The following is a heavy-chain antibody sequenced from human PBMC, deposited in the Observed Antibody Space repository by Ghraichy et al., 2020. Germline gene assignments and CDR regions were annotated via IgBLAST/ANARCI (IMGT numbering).Heavy chain of an antibody. J-gene: IGHJ2*01. CDR2: IKPDVSER. Sequence: GGSLRLSCATSGFTFSNYWMSWVRQAPGKGLEWVANIKPDVSERYYLDSVKGRFTISRDNANNSLYLQMHSLRAEDTAVYYCARRVAVAGTWIWYLELWGRCTLVSVSS. CDR3: ARRVAVAGTWIWYLEL. V-gene: IGHV3-7*03. D-gene: IGHD6-19*01. CDR1: GFTFSNYW.